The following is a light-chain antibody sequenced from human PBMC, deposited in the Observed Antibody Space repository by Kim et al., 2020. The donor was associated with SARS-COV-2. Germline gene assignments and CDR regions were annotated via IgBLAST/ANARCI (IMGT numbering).Light chain of an antibody. CDR3: QQRSNWPPFT. CDR1: QSVSNDF. CDR2: GAS. J-gene: IGKJ3*01. V-gene: IGKV3D-20*02. Sequence: PGERVTLSCRASQSVSNDFLAWYQQKPGQAPRLLIYGASSRATGIPDTFSGSGSGTDFTLTISSLEPEDFAVYYCQQRSNWPPFTFGPGTKVDIK.